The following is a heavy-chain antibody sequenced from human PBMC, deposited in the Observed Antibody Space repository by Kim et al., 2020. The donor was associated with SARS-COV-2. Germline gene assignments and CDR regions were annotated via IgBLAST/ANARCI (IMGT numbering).Heavy chain of an antibody. CDR1: GFTFRSYG. J-gene: IGHJ4*02. CDR2: IWYDASKK. V-gene: IGHV3-33*01. Sequence: GGSLRLSCAASGFTFRSYGMHWVRQAPGKGPEWVAVIWYDASKKYYIDSVKGRFTISRDNSKNTLFLQMDTLRAEDTAIYYCARGNDAKSGGYDYWGQGT. D-gene: IGHD1-1*01. CDR3: ARGNDAKSGGYDY.